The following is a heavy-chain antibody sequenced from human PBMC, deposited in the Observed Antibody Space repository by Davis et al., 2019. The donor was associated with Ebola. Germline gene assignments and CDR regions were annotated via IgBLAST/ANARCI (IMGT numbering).Heavy chain of an antibody. Sequence: PGGSLRLSCAASGFTFSSYSMNWVRQAPGKGLEWVSYISSSSSTIYYADSVKGRFTISRDNSKNTLYLQMNSLRAEDTAVYYCARLEHLTYLDYWGQGTLVTVSS. CDR3: ARLEHLTYLDY. CDR2: ISSSSSTI. CDR1: GFTFSSYS. V-gene: IGHV3-48*01. D-gene: IGHD1-20*01. J-gene: IGHJ4*02.